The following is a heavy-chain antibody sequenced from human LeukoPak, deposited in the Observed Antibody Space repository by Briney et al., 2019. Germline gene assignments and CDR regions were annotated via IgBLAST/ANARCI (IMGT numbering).Heavy chain of an antibody. V-gene: IGHV3-64*05. CDR3: VKDSKSSGWYVPPNFDY. J-gene: IGHJ4*02. CDR2: VSSNVYST. D-gene: IGHD6-19*01. Sequence: GGSLRLSCSASGFTFSTYAMHWVRQAPGKGLEYVSSVSSNVYSTHYADSVKGRFAISRDNSKNTLYIQMSSLRTEATAVYYCVKDSKSSGWYVPPNFDYWGQGTLVTVSS. CDR1: GFTFSTYA.